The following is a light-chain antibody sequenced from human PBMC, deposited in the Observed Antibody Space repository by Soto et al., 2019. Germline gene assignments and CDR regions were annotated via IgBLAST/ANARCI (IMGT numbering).Light chain of an antibody. CDR3: AARDDSLDGPV. Sequence: QSVLTQPPSASGTPGQRVTISCSGSSSNIGSNTVNWYQQLPGTAPKLLIYGNNHRPSGVPDRFSGSKSGTSASLAISGLQSEDEADYYCAARDDSLDGPVFGGGTKLTVL. CDR1: SSNIGSNT. CDR2: GNN. V-gene: IGLV1-44*01. J-gene: IGLJ3*02.